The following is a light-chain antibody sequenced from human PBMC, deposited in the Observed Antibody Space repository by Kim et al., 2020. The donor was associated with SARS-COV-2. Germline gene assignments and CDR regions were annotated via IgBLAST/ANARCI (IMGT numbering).Light chain of an antibody. CDR3: QPYNRYLP. CDR1: QSISSW. V-gene: IGKV1-5*03. Sequence: DIQMTQSPPTLSASVGDRVTITCRASQSISSWLAWYQQKPGKAPKLLSYKASSLESGVPSRFSGSGSGTEFTLTISSLQPDDFATYYCQPYNRYLPCGGGTKVEI. CDR2: KAS. J-gene: IGKJ4*01.